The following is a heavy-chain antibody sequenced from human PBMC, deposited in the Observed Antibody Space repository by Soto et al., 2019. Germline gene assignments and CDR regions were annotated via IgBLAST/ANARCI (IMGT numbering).Heavy chain of an antibody. CDR3: ARDGRLMLRGFSFYTGMDV. J-gene: IGHJ6*02. CDR2: IYYSGNIYYSGNT. D-gene: IGHD3-10*01. CDR1: GGSISGYY. V-gene: IGHV4-59*01. Sequence: SETLSLTCTVSGGSISGYYWNWIRQSPGKGLEWIGYIYYSGNIYYSGNTNYNPSLKSRVTISLDRSKSQFSLKLTSVTVADTAVYFCARDGRLMLRGFSFYTGMDVWGQGTTVTVSS.